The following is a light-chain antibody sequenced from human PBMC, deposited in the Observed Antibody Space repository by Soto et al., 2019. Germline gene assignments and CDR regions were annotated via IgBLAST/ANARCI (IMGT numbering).Light chain of an antibody. CDR1: SSDVGGYNY. Sequence: QSALTQPASVSGSPGQSITISCTGTSSDVGGYNYVSWVQQHPGKAPKLMIFEVSDRPSGISNRFSGSKSGNTASLTISGLQAEDEADYYCSSYSSSSTLYVFGTGTKLTVL. CDR3: SSYSSSSTLYV. J-gene: IGLJ1*01. CDR2: EVS. V-gene: IGLV2-14*01.